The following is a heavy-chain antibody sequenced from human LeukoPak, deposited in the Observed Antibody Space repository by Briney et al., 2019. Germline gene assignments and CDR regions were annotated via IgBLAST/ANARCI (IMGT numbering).Heavy chain of an antibody. CDR2: INPNSGGT. CDR3: ARTMYSSSWYVLDY. CDR1: GYTFTGYY. Sequence: ASVKVSCKASGYTFTGYYMHWVRQAPGQGLEWMGWINPNSGGTNYAQKFQGWVTMTRDTSISTANMELSRLRSDDTAVYYCARTMYSSSWYVLDYWGQGTLVTVSS. J-gene: IGHJ4*02. V-gene: IGHV1-2*04. D-gene: IGHD6-13*01.